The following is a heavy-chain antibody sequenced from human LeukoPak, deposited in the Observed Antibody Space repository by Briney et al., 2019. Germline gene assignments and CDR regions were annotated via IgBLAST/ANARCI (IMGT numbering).Heavy chain of an antibody. D-gene: IGHD1-26*01. CDR1: GFTFSSYA. J-gene: IGHJ4*02. CDR2: ISGSSGSA. CDR3: AKTASSGNYYLDF. V-gene: IGHV3-23*01. Sequence: GGSLRLSCEASGFTFSSYAMNWVRQPPGKGLEWVSAISGSSGSAYYADSVKGRFTISRDNSKNTLYLQMNSLRVEDTAVYYCAKTASSGNYYLDFWGQGTLVTVSS.